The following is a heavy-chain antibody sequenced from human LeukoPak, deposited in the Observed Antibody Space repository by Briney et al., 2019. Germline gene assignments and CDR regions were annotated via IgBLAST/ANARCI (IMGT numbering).Heavy chain of an antibody. CDR2: INPSGGST. Sequence: GASVQDSCKASGYTFTSYYMHWVRQPPGQGLEWMGIINPSGGSTSYAQKFQGRVTMTRDTSTSTVYMELSSLRSEDTAVYYCARCRGKPNQGLGMDVWGQGTTVTVSS. D-gene: IGHD1-14*01. J-gene: IGHJ6*02. V-gene: IGHV1-46*01. CDR1: GYTFTSYY. CDR3: ARCRGKPNQGLGMDV.